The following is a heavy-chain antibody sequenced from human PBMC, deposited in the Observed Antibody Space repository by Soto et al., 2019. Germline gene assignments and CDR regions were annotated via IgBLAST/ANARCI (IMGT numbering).Heavy chain of an antibody. Sequence: GGSLRLSCAASGFTFSSYEMNWVRQAPGKGLEWVAVISYDGSNKYYADSVKGRFTISRDNSKNTLYLQMNSLRAEDTAVYYCAKALVGEVGATDYWGQGTLVTVSS. CDR3: AKALVGEVGATDY. J-gene: IGHJ4*02. CDR2: ISYDGSNK. V-gene: IGHV3-30*18. CDR1: GFTFSSYE. D-gene: IGHD1-26*01.